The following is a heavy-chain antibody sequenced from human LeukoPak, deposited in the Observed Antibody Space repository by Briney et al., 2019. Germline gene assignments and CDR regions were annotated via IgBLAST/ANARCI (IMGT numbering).Heavy chain of an antibody. Sequence: SETLSLTCTVSGGSISSYYWSWIRQPPGKGLEWIGYIYYSGSTNYNPSLKSRVTISVDTSKNQFSLKLSSVTAADTAVYYCARQAVAAHNWFDPWGQGTLVTVSS. D-gene: IGHD6-19*01. CDR3: ARQAVAAHNWFDP. J-gene: IGHJ5*02. V-gene: IGHV4-59*08. CDR2: IYYSGST. CDR1: GGSISSYY.